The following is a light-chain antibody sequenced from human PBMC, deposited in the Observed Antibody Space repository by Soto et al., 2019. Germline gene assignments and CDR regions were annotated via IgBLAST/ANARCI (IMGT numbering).Light chain of an antibody. CDR3: QQSYSTPLFS. V-gene: IGKV1-39*01. Sequence: DIQMTQSPSSLSASVGDRVTITCRASQSISSYLNWYQQKPGKAPKLLIYAASSLQSGVPSRFSGSGSGTDFTLTISRLQPEDFATYDCQQSYSTPLFSFGPGTKVDIK. CDR2: AAS. J-gene: IGKJ3*01. CDR1: QSISSY.